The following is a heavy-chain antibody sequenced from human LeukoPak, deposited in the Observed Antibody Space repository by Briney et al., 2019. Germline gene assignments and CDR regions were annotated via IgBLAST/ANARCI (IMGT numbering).Heavy chain of an antibody. D-gene: IGHD2-15*01. J-gene: IGHJ3*02. CDR1: GVSISING. CDR3: ASLKSGMLPDAFDI. V-gene: IGHV4-59*01. CDR2: IYYTEST. Sequence: PSETLSLICTVSGVSISINGWSWIRQSPGKGLEWIGYIYYTESTNYNPSLKSRVTISVDTSKNHFSLKLTSVTAADAALYYCASLKSGMLPDAFDIWGQGTMVTVSS.